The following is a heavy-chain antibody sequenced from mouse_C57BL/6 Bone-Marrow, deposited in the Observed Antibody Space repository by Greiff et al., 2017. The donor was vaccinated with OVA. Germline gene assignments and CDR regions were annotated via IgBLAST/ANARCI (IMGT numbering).Heavy chain of an antibody. CDR3: ARHRTSPYAMDY. CDR1: GFSLTSYG. CDR2: IWSDGST. Sequence: VKLQESGPGLVAPSQSLSITCTVSGFSLTSYGVHWVRQPPGKGLEWLVVIWSDGSTTYNSALKSRLSISKDNSKSQVFLKMNSLQTDDTAMYYCARHRTSPYAMDYWGKGTSVTVSS. V-gene: IGHV2-6-1*01. J-gene: IGHJ4*01. D-gene: IGHD6-1*01.